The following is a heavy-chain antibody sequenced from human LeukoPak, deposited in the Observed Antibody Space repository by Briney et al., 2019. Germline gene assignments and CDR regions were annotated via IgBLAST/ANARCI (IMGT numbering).Heavy chain of an antibody. D-gene: IGHD6-19*01. Sequence: PGGSLRLSCAASGFTFSSYAMHWVRQAPGKGLEWVAVISYDGSNKYYADSVKGRFTISRDNSKNTLYLQMNSLRAEDTAVYYCARDQQWLVDYYFDYWGQGTLVTVSS. CDR3: ARDQQWLVDYYFDY. CDR2: ISYDGSNK. J-gene: IGHJ4*02. CDR1: GFTFSSYA. V-gene: IGHV3-30-3*01.